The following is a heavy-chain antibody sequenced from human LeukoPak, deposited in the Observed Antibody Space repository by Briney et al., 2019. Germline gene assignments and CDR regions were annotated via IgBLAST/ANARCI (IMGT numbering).Heavy chain of an antibody. D-gene: IGHD3-22*01. CDR2: IIPIFGTA. J-gene: IGHJ4*02. CDR3: ASTSRGTHYYDSSGYYGY. Sequence: SVKVSCKASGGTFSSYAISWVRQAPGQGLEWMGRIIPIFGTANYAQKFQGRATITTDESTSTAYMELSSLRSEDTAVYYCASTSRGTHYYDSSGYYGYWGQGTLVTVSS. V-gene: IGHV1-69*05. CDR1: GGTFSSYA.